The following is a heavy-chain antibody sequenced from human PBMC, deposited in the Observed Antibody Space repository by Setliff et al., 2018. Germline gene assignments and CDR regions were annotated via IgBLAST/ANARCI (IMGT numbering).Heavy chain of an antibody. CDR2: ISSSSSYI. Sequence: LRLSCAASGFTFRSYEMNWVRQAPGKGVEWVSSISSSSSYIYYADSVKGRFTISRDNAKNSLYLQMNSLRAEDTAVYYCARDRGSGSYFLRYFDYWGQGTLVTVSS. V-gene: IGHV3-21*01. D-gene: IGHD1-26*01. J-gene: IGHJ4*02. CDR3: ARDRGSGSYFLRYFDY. CDR1: GFTFRSYE.